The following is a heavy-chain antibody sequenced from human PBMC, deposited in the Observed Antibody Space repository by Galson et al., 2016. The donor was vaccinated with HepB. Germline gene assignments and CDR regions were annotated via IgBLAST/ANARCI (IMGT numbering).Heavy chain of an antibody. CDR3: ISRASSNTWRIDY. CDR2: INHSGST. J-gene: IGHJ4*02. Sequence: SETLSLTCVVSGGSFSVYYWSWIRQLPGKGLEWLGEINHSGSTNYNPSLKSRITISVDTSKRQFSLKLTFVTAADTAVYYCISRASSNTWRIDYWGQGALVTVSS. CDR1: GGSFSVYY. V-gene: IGHV4-34*01. D-gene: IGHD2-2*01.